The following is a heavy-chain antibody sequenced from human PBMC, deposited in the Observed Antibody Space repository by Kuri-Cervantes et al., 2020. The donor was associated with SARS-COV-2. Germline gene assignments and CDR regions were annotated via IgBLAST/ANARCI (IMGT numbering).Heavy chain of an antibody. CDR2: INSDGSST. Sequence: GESLKISCAAPGFTFSSYWMHWVRQAPGKGLVWVSRINSDGSSTSYADSVKGRFTISRDNAKNTLYLQMNSLRAEDTAVYYCARVEWYNWNLFDAFDIWGQGTMVTVSS. CDR1: GFTFSSYW. V-gene: IGHV3-74*01. CDR3: ARVEWYNWNLFDAFDI. J-gene: IGHJ3*02. D-gene: IGHD1-20*01.